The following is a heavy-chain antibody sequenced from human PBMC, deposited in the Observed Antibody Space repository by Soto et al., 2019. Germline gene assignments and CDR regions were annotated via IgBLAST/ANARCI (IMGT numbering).Heavy chain of an antibody. J-gene: IGHJ6*02. V-gene: IGHV4-4*07. Sequence: SETLSLTCAVSGGSISSYDWSWIRQPAGKGLEWIGRIYYSGSTKYNPCLKSRVTMSVDTSKNQFYLKLSSVTAADTAVYYCARTGGSGGYYENGYYYYSMDVWGQGTTVTVSS. D-gene: IGHD3-10*01. CDR3: ARTGGSGGYYENGYYYYSMDV. CDR2: IYYSGST. CDR1: GGSISSYD.